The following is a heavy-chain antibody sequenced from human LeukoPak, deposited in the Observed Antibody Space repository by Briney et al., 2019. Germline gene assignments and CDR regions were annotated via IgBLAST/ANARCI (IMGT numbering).Heavy chain of an antibody. J-gene: IGHJ6*03. V-gene: IGHV4-38-2*02. CDR3: ARDFSSSSTVYYYYMDV. D-gene: IGHD6-6*01. CDR2: IYHSGST. CDR1: GYSISSGYY. Sequence: SETLSLTCTVSGYSISSGYYWGWIRQPPGKGLEWIGSIYHSGSTYYNPSLKSRVTISLDTSKNQFSLKLSSVTAADTAIYYCARDFSSSSTVYYYYMDVWGKGTTVTVSS.